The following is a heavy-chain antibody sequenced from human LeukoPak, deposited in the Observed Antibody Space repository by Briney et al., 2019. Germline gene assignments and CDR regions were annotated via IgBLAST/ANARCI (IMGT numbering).Heavy chain of an antibody. CDR2: ISYDGSNK. CDR1: GFTFSSYG. J-gene: IGHJ4*02. Sequence: GGSLRLSCAASGFTFSSYGMHWVRQAPGKGLEWVAVISYDGSNKYYADSVKGRFTISRDNSKNTLYLQMNSLRAEDTAVYYCAKDHTAGIDYWGQGTLDTVSS. V-gene: IGHV3-30*18. D-gene: IGHD1-14*01. CDR3: AKDHTAGIDY.